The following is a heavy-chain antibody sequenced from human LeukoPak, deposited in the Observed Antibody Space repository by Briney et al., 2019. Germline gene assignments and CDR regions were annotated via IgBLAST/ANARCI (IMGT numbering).Heavy chain of an antibody. D-gene: IGHD2-15*01. CDR3: ASCSGGSCANFDY. CDR1: GYSFTSYW. J-gene: IGHJ4*02. V-gene: IGHV5-51*01. Sequence: GESLKISCKGSGYSFTSYWICWVRQMPGKGLEWMGIIYPGDSDTRYSPSFQGQVTISADKSISTAYLQWSSLEASDTAMYYCASCSGGSCANFDYWGQGTLVTVSS. CDR2: IYPGDSDT.